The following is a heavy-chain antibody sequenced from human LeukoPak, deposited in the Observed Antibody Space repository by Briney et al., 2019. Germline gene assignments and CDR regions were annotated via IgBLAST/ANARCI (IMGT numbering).Heavy chain of an antibody. CDR3: ARVLPGTVAVAGTRVFDI. V-gene: IGHV4-39*01. CDR1: GVSISSSSYY. J-gene: IGHJ3*02. Sequence: SETLSLTCTVSGVSISSSSYYWGWIRQPPGKGLEWIGSIYYSGSTYYNPSLKSRVTISVDTSKNQFSLKLSSVTAADTAVYYCARVLPGTVAVAGTRVFDIWGQGTMVTVSS. CDR2: IYYSGST. D-gene: IGHD6-19*01.